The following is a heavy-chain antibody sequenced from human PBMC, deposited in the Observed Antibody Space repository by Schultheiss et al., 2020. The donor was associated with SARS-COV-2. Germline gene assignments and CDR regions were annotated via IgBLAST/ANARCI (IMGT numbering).Heavy chain of an antibody. CDR3: GRETSSSGWTFLEY. CDR2: IYPGGNT. CDR1: GFTVSSNY. D-gene: IGHD6-25*01. V-gene: IGHV3-53*01. J-gene: IGHJ4*02. Sequence: GGSLRLSWAASGFTVSSNYMSWVRQAPGKGLEWVSVIYPGGNTFYADSVKGRFSISRDNSKNTLYLQMNSLRVEDTAVYYCGRETSSSGWTFLEYWGQGSLVTVSS.